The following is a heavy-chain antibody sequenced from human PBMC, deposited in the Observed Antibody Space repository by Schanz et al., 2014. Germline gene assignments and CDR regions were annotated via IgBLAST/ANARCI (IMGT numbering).Heavy chain of an antibody. D-gene: IGHD6-19*01. V-gene: IGHV1-69*08. CDR1: GGTFSSYT. CDR2: INPSGGST. Sequence: QVQLVQSGAEVKKPGSSVKVSCKASGGTFSSYTISWVRQAPGQGLEWMGMINPSGGSTTYAQKFQGRVTMTRDTSTSTAYMELRSLRSDDTAVYYCARGGYSSGWYDRDIAHCDYWGQGTLVTVSS. J-gene: IGHJ4*02. CDR3: ARGGYSSGWYDRDIAHCDY.